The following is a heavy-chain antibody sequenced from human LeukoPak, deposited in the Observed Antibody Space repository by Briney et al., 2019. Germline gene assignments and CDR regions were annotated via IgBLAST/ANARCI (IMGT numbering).Heavy chain of an antibody. V-gene: IGHV3-30-3*01. CDR1: GFTFNTFA. Sequence: PGGSLRLSCAATGFTFNTFAMHWVRQAPGKGLEWLGLISYDGDKQIYPASVKGRFTISRDNAKNSLYLQMNSLRAEDTAVYYCARASNPSYSYGYAPFDYWGQGTLVTVSS. CDR2: ISYDGDKQ. D-gene: IGHD5-18*01. J-gene: IGHJ4*02. CDR3: ARASNPSYSYGYAPFDY.